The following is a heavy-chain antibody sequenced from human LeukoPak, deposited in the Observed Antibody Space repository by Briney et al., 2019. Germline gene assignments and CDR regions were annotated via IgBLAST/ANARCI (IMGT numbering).Heavy chain of an antibody. Sequence: GGSLRLSCAASGFTFSSYEMNWVRQAPGEGLEWVSYIISSGSAIYYADSVKGRFTISRDNAKNSLYLQMNIMRAVDTAVYYCAREGWNDDLDYWGQGTLVTVSS. D-gene: IGHD1-1*01. CDR2: IISSGSAI. V-gene: IGHV3-48*03. CDR3: AREGWNDDLDY. CDR1: GFTFSSYE. J-gene: IGHJ4*02.